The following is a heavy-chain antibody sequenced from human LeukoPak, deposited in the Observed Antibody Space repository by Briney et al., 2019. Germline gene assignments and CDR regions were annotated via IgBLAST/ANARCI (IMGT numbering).Heavy chain of an antibody. CDR3: SRQVVGNDY. Sequence: SETLSLTCAVYGESSFSSYYWSWIRQTPGGAREWIVEINHSGYTNYNPSLKSRVTLSIDTSKNQFSLRVTSVTAADTAVYYCSRQVVGNDYWGQGTLVTVSS. V-gene: IGHV4-34*01. CDR2: INHSGYT. D-gene: IGHD3-22*01. CDR1: GESSFSSYY. J-gene: IGHJ4*02.